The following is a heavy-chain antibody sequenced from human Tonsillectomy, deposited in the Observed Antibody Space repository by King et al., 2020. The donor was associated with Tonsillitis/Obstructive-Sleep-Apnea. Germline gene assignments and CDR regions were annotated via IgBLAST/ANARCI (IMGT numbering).Heavy chain of an antibody. D-gene: IGHD3-3*01. CDR1: GFTFSNYG. Sequence: VQLVESGGGVVQPGRSLRLPCAASGFTFSNYGMHWVRQAPGKGLEWVAVISYDGSNKYYADSVKGRFTISRDNSKNTLYLQMNSLRAEDTAVYYCADDFWDWGQGTLVTISS. CDR3: ADDFWD. J-gene: IGHJ4*02. V-gene: IGHV3-30*03. CDR2: ISYDGSNK.